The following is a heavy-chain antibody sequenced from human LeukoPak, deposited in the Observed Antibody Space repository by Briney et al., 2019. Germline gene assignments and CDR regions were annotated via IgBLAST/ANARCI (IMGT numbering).Heavy chain of an antibody. Sequence: GGSLRLSCAASGLTFSNAYMNWVRQAPGKGLEWVGRIKSKADGGTTDNAAPVKGRFIISRDDSQDTLYLQMNSLKTEDTAVYYCTRRTGSRFDYWGQGTLVTVSS. CDR2: IKSKADGGTT. V-gene: IGHV3-15*01. CDR1: GLTFSNAY. J-gene: IGHJ4*02. D-gene: IGHD3/OR15-3a*01. CDR3: TRRTGSRFDY.